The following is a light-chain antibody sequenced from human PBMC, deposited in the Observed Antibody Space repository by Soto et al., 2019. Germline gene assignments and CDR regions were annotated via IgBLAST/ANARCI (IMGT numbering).Light chain of an antibody. Sequence: IPMTQSPSTLSASGGDGVTITCRASQNISVWLAWYQQRPGKAPKVLIYDASNLETGVSSRFSGSGSGTEFTLTIRSLQPDDFATYYCQQYDSSSPTFGQGTKLEIK. CDR1: QNISVW. CDR2: DAS. CDR3: QQYDSSSPT. V-gene: IGKV1-5*01. J-gene: IGKJ2*01.